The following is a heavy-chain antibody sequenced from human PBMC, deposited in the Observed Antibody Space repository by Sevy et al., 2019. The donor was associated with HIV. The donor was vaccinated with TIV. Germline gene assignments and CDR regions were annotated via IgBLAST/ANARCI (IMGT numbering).Heavy chain of an antibody. V-gene: IGHV1-8*01. CDR1: GYTFTSYD. CDR2: MNPNSGNT. Sequence: ASVKVSCKASGYTFTSYDINWVRQATGQGLEWMGWMNPNSGNTGYSQKFQGRVTMTRNTSISTAYMELSSLRSEDTDVYYCARGLTYSSGWFYYFDYWGQGTLVTVSS. D-gene: IGHD6-19*01. CDR3: ARGLTYSSGWFYYFDY. J-gene: IGHJ4*02.